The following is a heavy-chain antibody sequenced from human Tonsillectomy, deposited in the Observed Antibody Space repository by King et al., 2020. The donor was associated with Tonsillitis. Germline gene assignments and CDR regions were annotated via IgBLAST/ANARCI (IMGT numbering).Heavy chain of an antibody. CDR1: GFTFSNFG. D-gene: IGHD4-23*01. V-gene: IGHV3-33*01. Sequence: HVQLVESGGGVVQPGGSLRLSCAASGFTFSNFGMHWVRQAPGKGLGWVAVICFDGRNKYYADSVAGRFTVSRDNSKNTLSLQMNSLTADDTAIYYCARDYGGNSWAHWGHGTLVTVSS. CDR2: ICFDGRNK. CDR3: ARDYGGNSWAH. J-gene: IGHJ4*03.